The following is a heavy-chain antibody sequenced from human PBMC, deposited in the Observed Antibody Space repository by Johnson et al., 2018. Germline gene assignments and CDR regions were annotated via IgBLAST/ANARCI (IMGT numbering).Heavy chain of an antibody. Sequence: QVQLVESGAEVKEPGASVQVSCKASGYSFTSHAMTWVRQAPGQRLEWMGWNNIGNGNTKDSQKFQGRVTITRDTSANTAYMERKSRTSEETAVYYCPRDQSIRRVFGVVISYMGVWGKGTTVIVSS. J-gene: IGHJ6*03. V-gene: IGHV1-3*04. CDR2: NNIGNGNT. CDR1: GYSFTSHA. D-gene: IGHD3-3*01. CDR3: PRDQSIRRVFGVVISYMGV.